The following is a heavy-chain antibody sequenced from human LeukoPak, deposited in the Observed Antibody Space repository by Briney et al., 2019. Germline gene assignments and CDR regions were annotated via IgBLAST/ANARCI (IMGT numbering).Heavy chain of an antibody. CDR1: GFSLSTSGVG. CDR3: AHIHMATITLDY. CDR2: IYWNDDK. J-gene: IGHJ4*02. V-gene: IGHV2-5*01. Sequence: ESGPTLVNPTQTLTLTCTFSGFSLSTSGVGVGWIRQPPGKALEWLALIYWNDDKRYSPSLKGRLTITKDTSKNQVVLTMTNMDPVDTATYYCAHIHMATITLDYWGQGTLVTVSS. D-gene: IGHD5-24*01.